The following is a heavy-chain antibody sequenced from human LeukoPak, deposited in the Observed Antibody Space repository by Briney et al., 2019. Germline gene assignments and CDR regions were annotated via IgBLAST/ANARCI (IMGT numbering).Heavy chain of an antibody. CDR2: INSDGSST. CDR1: GFTFSSYW. V-gene: IGHV3-74*01. Sequence: GGSLRLSCAASGFTFSSYWMHWVRQAPGKGLVWVSRINSDGSSTSYADSVKGRFTISRDNAKNTLYLQMNSLRAEDTAVYYCARVWFGELNWFDPWGQGTLVTVSS. D-gene: IGHD3-10*01. CDR3: ARVWFGELNWFDP. J-gene: IGHJ5*02.